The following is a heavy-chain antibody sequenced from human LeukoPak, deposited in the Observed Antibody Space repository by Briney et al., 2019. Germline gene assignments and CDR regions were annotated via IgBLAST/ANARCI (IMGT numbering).Heavy chain of an antibody. J-gene: IGHJ4*02. CDR1: GFTFSSYW. CDR2: IKQDGSEK. D-gene: IGHD1-7*01. V-gene: IGHV3-7*01. CDR3: ARDNWNSYFDY. Sequence: PGGSLRLSCAASGFTFSSYWMSWVRQAPGKGLEWVANIKQDGSEKYYVDSVKGRFTISRDNAKNSLYLQMNSLRAEDTAVNYCARDNWNSYFDYWDQGTLVTVSS.